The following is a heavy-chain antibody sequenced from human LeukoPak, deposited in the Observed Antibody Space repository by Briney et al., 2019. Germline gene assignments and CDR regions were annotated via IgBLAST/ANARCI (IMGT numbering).Heavy chain of an antibody. V-gene: IGHV4-34*01. CDR3: ARHVRDIVVVVAGGLNWFDP. CDR1: GGSFSGYY. Sequence: SETLSLTCAVYGGSFSGYYWSWIRQPPGKGLEWIGEINHSGSTNYNPSLKSRVTISVDTSKNQFSLKLSSVTAADTAVYYCARHVRDIVVVVAGGLNWFDPWGQGTLVTVSS. J-gene: IGHJ5*02. D-gene: IGHD2-15*01. CDR2: INHSGST.